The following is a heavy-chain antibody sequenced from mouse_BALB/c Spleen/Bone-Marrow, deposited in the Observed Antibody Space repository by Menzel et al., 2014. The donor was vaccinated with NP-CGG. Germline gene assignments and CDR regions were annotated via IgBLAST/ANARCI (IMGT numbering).Heavy chain of an antibody. CDR1: CFTFTGHR. J-gene: IGHJ3*01. Sequence: QPSGAELVTPGALVKLSRRTFCFTFTGHRVNRVKQRPEQGLEWIGRIDPYDSETHYNQKFKVKAILTVDKSSSTAYMQLSSLTSEDSAVYYCAYGSSFGFAYWGQGTLVTVSA. V-gene: IGHV1-74*04. D-gene: IGHD1-1*01. CDR2: IDPYDSET. CDR3: AYGSSFGFAY.